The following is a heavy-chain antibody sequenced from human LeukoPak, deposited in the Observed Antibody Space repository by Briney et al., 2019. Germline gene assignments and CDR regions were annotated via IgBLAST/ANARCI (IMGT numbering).Heavy chain of an antibody. CDR2: ISGDGSST. D-gene: IGHD1-7*01. J-gene: IGHJ4*02. V-gene: IGHV3-74*01. CDR1: GFTFSSYW. Sequence: PGGSLRLSCAASGFTFSSYWMHWVRQAPVKGLVWVSYISGDGSSTTYADSVKGRFTISRDNAKNTLDLQMNRLRAEDTAVYYCARGGWGTAIDYWAQGTLVTVSS. CDR3: ARGGWGTAIDY.